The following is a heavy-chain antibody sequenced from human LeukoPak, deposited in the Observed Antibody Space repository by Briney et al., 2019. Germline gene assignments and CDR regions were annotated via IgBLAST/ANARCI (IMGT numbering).Heavy chain of an antibody. CDR2: ISSSGSTI. CDR3: ASLNIAVAGTFDY. J-gene: IGHJ4*02. D-gene: IGHD6-19*01. V-gene: IGHV3-11*04. Sequence: GGSLRLSCAASGFTFSDYYMSWIRQAPGKGLEWVSYISSSGSTIYYADSVKGRFTISRDNSKNTLYLQMNSLRAEDTAVYYCASLNIAVAGTFDYWGQGTLVTVSS. CDR1: GFTFSDYY.